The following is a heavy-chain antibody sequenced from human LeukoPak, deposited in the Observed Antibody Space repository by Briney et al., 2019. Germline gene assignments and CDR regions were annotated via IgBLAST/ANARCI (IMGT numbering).Heavy chain of an antibody. D-gene: IGHD1-14*01. V-gene: IGHV4-59*01. J-gene: IGHJ3*02. CDR1: GGSISSYY. CDR2: IYYSGST. Sequence: ASETLSLTCTVSGGSISSYYWSWIRQPPGKGLEWIGYIYYSGSTNYNPSLKSRVTISVDTSKNQFSLKLSSVTAADTAVYYCARDLFFGFGYNLFDIWGQGTMVTVSS. CDR3: ARDLFFGFGYNLFDI.